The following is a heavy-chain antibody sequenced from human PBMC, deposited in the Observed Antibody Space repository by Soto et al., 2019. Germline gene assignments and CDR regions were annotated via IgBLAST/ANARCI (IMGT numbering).Heavy chain of an antibody. CDR1: GFTVSSNY. D-gene: IGHD5-18*01. J-gene: IGHJ4*02. CDR2: IYSGGST. Sequence: VQLVEPGGGLIQPGGSLRLSCAASGFTVSSNYMSWVRQAPGKGLEWVSVIYSGGSTYYADSVKGRFTISRDNSKNTLYLQMNSLRAEDTAVYYCASYSYGLYYFDYWGQGTLVTVSS. V-gene: IGHV3-53*01. CDR3: ASYSYGLYYFDY.